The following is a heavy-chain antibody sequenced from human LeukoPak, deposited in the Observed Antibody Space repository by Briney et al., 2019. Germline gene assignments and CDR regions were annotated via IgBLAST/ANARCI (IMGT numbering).Heavy chain of an antibody. Sequence: ASVKVSCKASGYTFTSYGISWVRQAPGQGLEWMGWISAYNGNTNYAQKLQGRVTMTTDTSTSTAYMELRSLRSDDTAVCYCARVVGMVYAYNWFDPWGQGTLVTVSS. D-gene: IGHD2-8*01. J-gene: IGHJ5*02. V-gene: IGHV1-18*01. CDR2: ISAYNGNT. CDR3: ARVVGMVYAYNWFDP. CDR1: GYTFTSYG.